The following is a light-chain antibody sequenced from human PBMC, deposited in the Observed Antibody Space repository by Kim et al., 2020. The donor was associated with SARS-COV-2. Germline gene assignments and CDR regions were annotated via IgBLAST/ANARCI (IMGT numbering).Light chain of an antibody. CDR2: DAS. V-gene: IGKV1-16*02. Sequence: SASVGDRGTITSRASQGISNYLAWFQRKAGKAPWSLIYDASNLESGVPSKFSGSGAGTDFSLTISRMQPEDFATYYSHRYKSYPVTFGEGTKLEI. J-gene: IGKJ4*01. CDR1: QGISNY. CDR3: HRYKSYPVT.